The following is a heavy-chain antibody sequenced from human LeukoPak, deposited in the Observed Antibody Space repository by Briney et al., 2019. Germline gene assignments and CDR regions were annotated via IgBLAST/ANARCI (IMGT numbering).Heavy chain of an antibody. V-gene: IGHV4-59*08. CDR2: IYYSGST. CDR1: GGSISSYY. J-gene: IGHJ4*02. Sequence: SETLSLTCTVSGGSISSYYWSWIRQPPGKGLEWIGYIYYSGSTNYNPSLKSRVTISVDTSKNQFSLKLSSVTAADTAVYYCARHPRVAARHYFDYWGQGTLVTVSS. D-gene: IGHD6-6*01. CDR3: ARHPRVAARHYFDY.